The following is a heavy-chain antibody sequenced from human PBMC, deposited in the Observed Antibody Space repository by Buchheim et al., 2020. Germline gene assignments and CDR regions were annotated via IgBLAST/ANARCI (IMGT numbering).Heavy chain of an antibody. Sequence: QVQLQESGPGLVKPSETLSLTCTVSGGSISSYYWSWIRQPPGKGLEWIGYIYYSGSTNYTPTLKSRVTISVDTPKNQFSLQLSSVTAADTAVYYCARQSGYPKHWYFDLWGRGTL. D-gene: IGHD5-18*01. CDR1: GGSISSYY. CDR2: IYYSGST. J-gene: IGHJ2*01. V-gene: IGHV4-59*08. CDR3: ARQSGYPKHWYFDL.